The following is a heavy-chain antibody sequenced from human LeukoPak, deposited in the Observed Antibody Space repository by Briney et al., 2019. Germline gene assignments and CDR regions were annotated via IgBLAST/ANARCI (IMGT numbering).Heavy chain of an antibody. CDR1: GFSLTTSGVG. CDR3: AHYGDYRFMYYFDY. J-gene: IGHJ4*02. Sequence: SGPTLVNPTQTLTLTCSFSGFSLTTSGVGVGWIRQSPGKALEWLALIYWNNDNRYSPSLKTRLTITKDTSKNHVVLTMTEMDPVDTATYYCAHYGDYRFMYYFDYWGQGTLVTVSS. CDR2: IYWNNDN. D-gene: IGHD4-17*01. V-gene: IGHV2-5*01.